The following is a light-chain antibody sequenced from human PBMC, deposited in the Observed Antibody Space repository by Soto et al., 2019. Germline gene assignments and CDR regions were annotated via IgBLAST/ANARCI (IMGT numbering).Light chain of an antibody. CDR3: QQYGSSAPIT. CDR1: QSVSNNY. V-gene: IGKV3-20*01. Sequence: EIVVTQSACTLSLSPGERATLSCRASQSVSNNYLAWYQQKPGQAPRLLIYGASNRATGIPDRFSGSGSETDFTLTISRLEPEDFALYYCQQYGSSAPITFGQGTRLETK. J-gene: IGKJ5*01. CDR2: GAS.